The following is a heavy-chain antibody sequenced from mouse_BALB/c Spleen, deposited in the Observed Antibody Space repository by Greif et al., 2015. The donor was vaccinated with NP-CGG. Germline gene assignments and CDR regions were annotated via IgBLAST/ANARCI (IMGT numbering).Heavy chain of an antibody. CDR1: GFTFSSYT. CDR2: ISSGGSYT. CDR3: TRGGNYAMDY. J-gene: IGHJ4*01. Sequence: DVKLQESGGGLVKPGGSLKLSCAASGFTFSSYTMSWVRQTPEKRLEWVATISSGGSYTYYPDSVKGRFTISRDNAKNTLYLQMSSLKSEDTAMYYCTRGGNYAMDYWGQGTSVTVSS. V-gene: IGHV5-6-4*01. D-gene: IGHD2-14*01.